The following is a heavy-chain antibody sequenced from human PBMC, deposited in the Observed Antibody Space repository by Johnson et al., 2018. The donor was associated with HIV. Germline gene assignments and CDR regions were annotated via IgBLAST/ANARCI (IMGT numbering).Heavy chain of an antibody. CDR2: IYSGGST. CDR1: GFTVSNNY. Sequence: VQLVESGGGLIQPGGSLRLSCAASGFTVSNNYMSWVRQAPGKGLEWVSVIYSGGSTSYADSLTGRFIISRDNSKNTLYVQMNSLRAEDTAMYYCARDQGARGSYFLFGVRYAFDIWGQGTMVTVSS. CDR3: ARDQGARGSYFLFGVRYAFDI. D-gene: IGHD1-26*01. V-gene: IGHV3-66*03. J-gene: IGHJ3*02.